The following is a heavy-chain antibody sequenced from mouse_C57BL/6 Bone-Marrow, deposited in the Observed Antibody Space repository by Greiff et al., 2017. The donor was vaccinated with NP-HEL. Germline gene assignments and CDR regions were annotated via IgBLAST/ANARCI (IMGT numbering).Heavy chain of an antibody. D-gene: IGHD1-1*01. CDR3: APHYDGKNWYFDV. CDR2: IDPSDSYT. J-gene: IGHJ1*03. CDR1: GYTFTSYW. Sequence: QVQLQQPGAELVKPGASVKLSCKASGYTFTSYWMQWVKQRPGQGLEWIGEIDPSDSYTNYNQKFKGKATLTVDTSSSTAYMQLSSLTSEDSAVYYCAPHYDGKNWYFDVWGTGTTVTVSS. V-gene: IGHV1-50*01.